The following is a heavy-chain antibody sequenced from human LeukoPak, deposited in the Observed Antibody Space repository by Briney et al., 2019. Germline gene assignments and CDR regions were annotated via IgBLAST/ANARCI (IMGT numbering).Heavy chain of an antibody. CDR1: GGSFSGYY. D-gene: IGHD1-26*01. J-gene: IGHJ4*02. CDR3: ARGRKWGSRTRKAVYYFDY. V-gene: IGHV4-34*01. CDR2: INHSAST. Sequence: KPSETLSLTCAVYGGSFSGYYWSWIRQPPGKGLEWIGEINHSASTNYNPSLKSRVTISVDTYKNQFSLKLSSVTAADTAVYYCARGRKWGSRTRKAVYYFDYWGQGTLVTVSS.